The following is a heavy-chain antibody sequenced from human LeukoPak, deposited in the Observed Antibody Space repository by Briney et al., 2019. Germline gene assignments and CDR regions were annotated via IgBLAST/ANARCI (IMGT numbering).Heavy chain of an antibody. CDR1: GFTFSTYA. Sequence: GGSLRLSCAASGFTFSTYALSWVRQPPGKGLEWVSVIDGSGRVTFYADSAKGRFTISRDNSKNTLYLQMHSLRAEDTAVYYCAKDGKFGGGSHGDSFDIWGQGTMVTVSS. D-gene: IGHD3-16*01. CDR2: IDGSGRVT. J-gene: IGHJ3*02. V-gene: IGHV3-23*01. CDR3: AKDGKFGGGSHGDSFDI.